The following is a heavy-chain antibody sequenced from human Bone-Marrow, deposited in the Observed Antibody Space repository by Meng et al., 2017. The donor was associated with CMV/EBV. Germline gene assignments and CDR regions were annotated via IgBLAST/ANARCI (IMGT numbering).Heavy chain of an antibody. CDR1: RFSFSSYA. D-gene: IGHD6-19*01. Sequence: ASRFSFSSYAMHWVRQAPGKGLEWVAVIGHDGTKKYYGDSVKGRFAISRDNSKNTLYLQMHRLRAEDTAVYFCAKSHGSGWYYFDSWGQGSLVTVSS. CDR2: IGHDGTKK. V-gene: IGHV3-30*18. J-gene: IGHJ4*02. CDR3: AKSHGSGWYYFDS.